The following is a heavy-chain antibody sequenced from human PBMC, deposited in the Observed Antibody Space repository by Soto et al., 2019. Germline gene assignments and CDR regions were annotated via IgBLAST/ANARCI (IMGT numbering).Heavy chain of an antibody. CDR3: AKARAAVAGTSLDY. V-gene: IGHV3-9*01. Sequence: GGSLRLSCAASGFTFDDYAMHWVRQAPGKGLEWVLGISWNSGSIGYVDSVKGRFTISRDNAKNSLYLQMNSLRAEDTALYYCAKARAAVAGTSLDYWGHGTLVTVSS. D-gene: IGHD6-19*01. J-gene: IGHJ4*01. CDR2: ISWNSGSI. CDR1: GFTFDDYA.